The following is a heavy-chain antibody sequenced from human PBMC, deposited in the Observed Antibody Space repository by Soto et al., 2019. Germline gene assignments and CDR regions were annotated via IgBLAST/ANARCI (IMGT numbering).Heavy chain of an antibody. CDR1: GFTFSSYA. CDR2: ISYDGSNK. Sequence: PGGSLRLSCAASGFTFSSYAMHWVRQAPGKGLEWVAVISYDGSNKYYADSVKGRFTISRDNSKNTLYLQMNSLRAEDTAVFYCARGSHYDFWSGHDCWGQGTLVTVSS. V-gene: IGHV3-30-3*01. D-gene: IGHD3-3*01. J-gene: IGHJ4*02. CDR3: ARGSHYDFWSGHDC.